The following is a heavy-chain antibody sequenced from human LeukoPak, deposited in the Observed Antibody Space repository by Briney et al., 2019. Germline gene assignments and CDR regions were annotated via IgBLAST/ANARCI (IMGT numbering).Heavy chain of an antibody. D-gene: IGHD5-24*01. CDR3: ARAEMTTGPYYYYYGMDV. Sequence: PRGSLRLSCAASGFTVSSNYMSWVRQAPGKGLEWVSVIYSGGSTYYADSVKGRFTISRDNSKNTLYLQMNSLRAEDTAVYYCARAEMTTGPYYYYYGMDVWGQGTTVTVSS. J-gene: IGHJ6*02. CDR1: GFTVSSNY. CDR2: IYSGGST. V-gene: IGHV3-66*01.